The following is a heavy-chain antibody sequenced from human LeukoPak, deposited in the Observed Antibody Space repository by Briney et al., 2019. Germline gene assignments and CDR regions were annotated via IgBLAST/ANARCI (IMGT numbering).Heavy chain of an antibody. CDR2: IYHSGST. Sequence: SETLPLTCAVYNGSFSGYYWSWIRQPPGKGLEWIGEIYHSGSTNYNPSLKSRVTISVDTSKNQFSLKLSAVTAADTAVYYCARGGPGGNYYYYYYMDVWGKGTTVTVSS. V-gene: IGHV4-34*01. CDR1: NGSFSGYY. J-gene: IGHJ6*03. CDR3: ARGGPGGNYYYYYYMDV.